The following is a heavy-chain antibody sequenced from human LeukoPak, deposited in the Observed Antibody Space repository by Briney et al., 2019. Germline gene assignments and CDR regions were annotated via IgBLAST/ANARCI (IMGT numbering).Heavy chain of an antibody. Sequence: PSETLSLTCTVSGGSVSSGSYYWSWIRQPPGKGLEWIGYIYYSGSTNYNPSLKSRVTISVDTSKNQFSLKLSSVTAADTAVYYCARNPYYYGSGTFYGMDVWGQGTTVTVSS. CDR1: GGSVSSGSYY. V-gene: IGHV4-61*01. CDR2: IYYSGST. J-gene: IGHJ6*02. D-gene: IGHD3-10*01. CDR3: ARNPYYYGSGTFYGMDV.